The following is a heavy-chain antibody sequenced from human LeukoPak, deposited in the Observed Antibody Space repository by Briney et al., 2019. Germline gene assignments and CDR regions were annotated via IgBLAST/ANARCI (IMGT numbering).Heavy chain of an antibody. CDR1: GYTFTSYG. CDR2: ISAYNGNT. Sequence: ASVKVSCKASGYTFTSYGISWVRQAPGQGLEWMGWISAYNGNTNYAQKLQGRVTMTTDTSTSTAYMELRSLRSDDTAVYYCARADYSSSWYADEYYYYGMDVWGQGTTVTVSS. V-gene: IGHV1-18*01. J-gene: IGHJ6*02. D-gene: IGHD6-13*01. CDR3: ARADYSSSWYADEYYYYGMDV.